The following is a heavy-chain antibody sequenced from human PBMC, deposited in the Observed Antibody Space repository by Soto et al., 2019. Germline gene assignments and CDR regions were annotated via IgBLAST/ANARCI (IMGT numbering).Heavy chain of an antibody. CDR1: GFTFSSYA. Sequence: GGSLRLSCAASGFTFSSYAMSWVRQAPGKGLEWVSAISGSGGSTYYADSVKGRFTISRDNSKNTLYLQMNSLRAEDTAVYYCAKALDYGDYVYYYYMDVWGKGTTVTVSS. CDR2: ISGSGGST. J-gene: IGHJ6*03. D-gene: IGHD4-17*01. CDR3: AKALDYGDYVYYYYMDV. V-gene: IGHV3-23*01.